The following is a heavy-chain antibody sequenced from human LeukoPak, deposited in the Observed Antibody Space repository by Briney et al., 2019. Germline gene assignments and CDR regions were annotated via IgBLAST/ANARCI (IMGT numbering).Heavy chain of an antibody. J-gene: IGHJ3*02. CDR1: GGSFSGYY. CDR2: INHSGST. V-gene: IGHV4-34*01. Sequence: PSETLSLTCAVYGGSFSGYYWSWIRQPPGKGLEWIGEINHSGSTNYNPSLKSRVTISVDTSKNQFSLKLSSVTAADTAVYYCARPKNPVADSAFVIWGQGTMVTVSS. CDR3: ARPKNPVADSAFVI. D-gene: IGHD6-19*01.